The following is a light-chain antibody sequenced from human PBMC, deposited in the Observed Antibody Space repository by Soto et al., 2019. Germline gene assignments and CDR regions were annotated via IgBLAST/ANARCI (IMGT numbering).Light chain of an antibody. V-gene: IGKV1-5*01. CDR3: HSRA. J-gene: IGKJ5*01. CDR1: QSISDR. Sequence: DIQIPQSPSTLSASVGASVTITCRASQSISDRLAWYQRKPGKAPKVLIFDASSLESGVPSRFSGSGSETEFTLTISRLQPDDFATYFCHSRAFGQGTRLEI. CDR2: DAS.